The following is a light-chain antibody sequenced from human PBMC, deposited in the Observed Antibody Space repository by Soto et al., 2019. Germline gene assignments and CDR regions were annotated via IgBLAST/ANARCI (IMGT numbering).Light chain of an antibody. CDR1: SSDVGGHNY. J-gene: IGLJ2*01. CDR3: SSYAGSNNVV. Sequence: QSALTQPPSASGSPGQSVTISCTGTSSDVGGHNYVSWYQQHPGKAPKVMIYEVSKRPSGVPDRFSGSKSGNTASLTVSGLQAEDEADYYCSSYAGSNNVVFGGGTKLTVL. CDR2: EVS. V-gene: IGLV2-8*01.